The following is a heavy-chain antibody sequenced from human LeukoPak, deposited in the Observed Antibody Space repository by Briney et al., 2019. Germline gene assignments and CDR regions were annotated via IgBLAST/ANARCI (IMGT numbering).Heavy chain of an antibody. Sequence: SETLSLTCTVSGGSISCYYWSWIRQPPGKGLEWIGYIYYSATTNYNPSLKSRVTISVDTSKSQFSLKLSSVTAADTAVYYCARGSYQLSLDYWGQGTLVTVSS. CDR3: ARGSYQLSLDY. CDR1: GGSISCYY. J-gene: IGHJ4*02. CDR2: IYYSATT. D-gene: IGHD2-2*01. V-gene: IGHV4-59*01.